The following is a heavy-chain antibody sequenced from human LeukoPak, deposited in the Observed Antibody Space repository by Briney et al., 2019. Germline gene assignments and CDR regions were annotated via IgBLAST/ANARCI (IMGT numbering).Heavy chain of an antibody. Sequence: GGSLRLSCAASGFTFSSYSMNWVRQAPGKGLEWVSYISSSSRNIYCAHSVKGRFTISRDNAKNSLYLQMNSLRAEDTAVYYGSRDPLVVTALPWYFDLWGRGTLVTVSS. V-gene: IGHV3-48*01. D-gene: IGHD5-18*01. CDR1: GFTFSSYS. CDR2: ISSSSRNI. CDR3: SRDPLVVTALPWYFDL. J-gene: IGHJ2*01.